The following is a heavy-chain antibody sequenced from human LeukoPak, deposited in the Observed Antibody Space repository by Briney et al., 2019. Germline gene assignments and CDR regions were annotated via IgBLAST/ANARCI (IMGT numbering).Heavy chain of an antibody. Sequence: SETLSLTCTVSGGSISSYYWSWIRQPPGKGLEWIGYIYTSGSTNYNPSLKSRVTISVDTSKNQFSLKLRSVTAADTAVYYCARLRLYYYYMDVWGKGTTVTVSS. J-gene: IGHJ6*03. CDR3: ARLRLYYYYMDV. CDR1: GGSISSYY. CDR2: IYTSGST. V-gene: IGHV4-4*09.